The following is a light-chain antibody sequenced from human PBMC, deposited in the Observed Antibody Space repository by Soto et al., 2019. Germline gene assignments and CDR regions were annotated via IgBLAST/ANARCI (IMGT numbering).Light chain of an antibody. V-gene: IGLV2-8*01. J-gene: IGLJ3*02. CDR1: SSDVGGYNY. Sequence: QPVLTQPRSVSGSPGQSVTISCTGTSSDVGGYNYVSWYQQHPGKAPKLMIYEVSKRPSGVPDRFSGSKSGNTASLTVSGLQGEDEAAYYCSSHAGNNNWGVFGGGTKLTVL. CDR3: SSHAGNNNWGV. CDR2: EVS.